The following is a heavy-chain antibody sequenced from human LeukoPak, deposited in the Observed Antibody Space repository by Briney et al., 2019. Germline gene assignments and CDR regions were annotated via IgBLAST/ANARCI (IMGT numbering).Heavy chain of an antibody. Sequence: GGSLRLSCAASEFTFSGYSMDWVRQAPGKGLEWVSSISIISNYIYYADSVKGRFTISRDNAKNSLYLQMNSLRAEDTAVYYCARETQIAVDGYGMDVWGQGTTVTVSS. CDR2: ISIISNYI. J-gene: IGHJ6*02. D-gene: IGHD6-19*01. CDR1: EFTFSGYS. CDR3: ARETQIAVDGYGMDV. V-gene: IGHV3-21*01.